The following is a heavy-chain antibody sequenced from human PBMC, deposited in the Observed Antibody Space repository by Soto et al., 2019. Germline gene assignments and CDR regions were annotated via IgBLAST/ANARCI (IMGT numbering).Heavy chain of an antibody. CDR3: ARNYRYRLAG. CDR2: IYHSGST. D-gene: IGHD1-7*01. V-gene: IGHV4-30-2*01. CDR1: GGSISSGGYS. Sequence: SETLSLTCAVSGGSISSGGYSWSWIRQPPGKGLEWIGYIYHSGSTYYNPSLKSRVTISVDRSKNQFSLKLSSVTAADTAVYYCARNYRYRLAGWGQGTSVTVSS. J-gene: IGHJ6*02.